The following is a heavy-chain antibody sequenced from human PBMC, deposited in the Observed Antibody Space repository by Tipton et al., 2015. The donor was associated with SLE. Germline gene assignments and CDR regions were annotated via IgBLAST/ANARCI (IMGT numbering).Heavy chain of an antibody. D-gene: IGHD6-6*01. Sequence: GSLRLSCAASGFTFSSYTMNWLRQAPGKGLEMVSVIYSGGSKYLSDSVKGRFTISRDSSKNVMYLQMDNLRPEDTAIYFCARSHWAARPDYWGQGDLVTVSS. CDR3: ARSHWAARPDY. CDR1: GFTFSSYT. V-gene: IGHV3-23*03. J-gene: IGHJ4*02. CDR2: IYSGGSK.